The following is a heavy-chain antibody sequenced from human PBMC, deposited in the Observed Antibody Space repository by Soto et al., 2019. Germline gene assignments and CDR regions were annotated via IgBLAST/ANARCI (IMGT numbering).Heavy chain of an antibody. J-gene: IGHJ5*02. CDR3: ARDRFGDFWIRYYRSRFDP. CDR1: GYTFTSYG. V-gene: IGHV1-18*01. Sequence: GASVKVSCKASGYTFTSYGISWVRQAPGQGLEWMGWISAYNGNTNYAQKLQGRVTMTTDTSTSTAYMELRSLRSDDTAVYYCARDRFGDFWIRYYRSRFDPWGQGTLVTVSS. D-gene: IGHD3-3*01. CDR2: ISAYNGNT.